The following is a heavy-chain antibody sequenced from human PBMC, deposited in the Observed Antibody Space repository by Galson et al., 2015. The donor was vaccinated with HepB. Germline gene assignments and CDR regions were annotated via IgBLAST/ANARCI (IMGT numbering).Heavy chain of an antibody. J-gene: IGHJ6*02. Sequence: SLRLSCAASGFTFHTFTMHWVRQAPGKGLEWVAVISYDRGNKYYRDSVKGRFTISRDNSKNTLSLQMSSLRPEDTAVYYCVRDPRGELPDAGDYHFGLDVWGQGTTVTVSS. CDR3: VRDPRGELPDAGDYHFGLDV. CDR1: GFTFHTFT. D-gene: IGHD1-26*01. V-gene: IGHV3-30*04. CDR2: ISYDRGNK.